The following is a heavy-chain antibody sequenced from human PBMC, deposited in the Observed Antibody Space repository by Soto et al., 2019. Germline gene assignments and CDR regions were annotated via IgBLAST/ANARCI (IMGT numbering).Heavy chain of an antibody. CDR3: ARGAYCGGDCSDY. D-gene: IGHD2-21*01. Sequence: GASVKVSWKASGYTFTSYYMHWVRQAPGQGLEWMGIINPSGGGTSSAQKFQGRVTMTRDTSPSTVNMELSSLRSEDTAVYYCARGAYCGGDCSDYWGQGTLVTVSS. V-gene: IGHV1-46*01. J-gene: IGHJ4*02. CDR1: GYTFTSYY. CDR2: INPSGGGT.